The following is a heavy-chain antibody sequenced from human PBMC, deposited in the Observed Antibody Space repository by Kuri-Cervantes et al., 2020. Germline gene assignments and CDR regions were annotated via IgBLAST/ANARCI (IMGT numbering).Heavy chain of an antibody. Sequence: ESLKISCTVSGGSISSSSYYWGWIRQPPGRGLEWIGSIYYSGSTYYNPSLKSRVTISVDTSKNQFSLKLSSVTAADTAVYYCASESIAVAGTALWRWGQGTLVTVSS. J-gene: IGHJ4*02. CDR2: IYYSGST. D-gene: IGHD6-19*01. CDR3: ASESIAVAGTALWR. V-gene: IGHV4-39*07. CDR1: GGSISSSSYY.